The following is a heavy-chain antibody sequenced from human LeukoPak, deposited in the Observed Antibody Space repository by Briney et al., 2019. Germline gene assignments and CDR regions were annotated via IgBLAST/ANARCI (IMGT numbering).Heavy chain of an antibody. CDR3: TRGAGWLIDY. J-gene: IGHJ4*02. D-gene: IGHD3-16*01. CDR2: FHNSGTS. CDR1: GGSISSYY. Sequence: PSETLSLTCTVSGGSISSYYRGWIRQPPGKGLEWIGYFHNSGTSTYNPSLKSRVTISADTSKNQFSLKLNSLTTADTAVYYCTRGAGWLIDYWGQGILVTVSS. V-gene: IGHV4-59*01.